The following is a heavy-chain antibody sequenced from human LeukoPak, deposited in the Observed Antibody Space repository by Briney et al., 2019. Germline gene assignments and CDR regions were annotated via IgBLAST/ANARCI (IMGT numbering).Heavy chain of an antibody. CDR2: IYYSGST. CDR3: AREGTGYYDSSGPDAFDI. D-gene: IGHD3-22*01. J-gene: IGHJ3*02. V-gene: IGHV4-59*01. CDR1: GGSISSYY. Sequence: SETLSLTCTVSGGSISSYYRSWIRQPPGKGLEWIGYIYYSGSTNYNPSLKSRVTISVDTSKNQFSLKLSSVTAADTAVYYCAREGTGYYDSSGPDAFDIWGQGTMVTVSS.